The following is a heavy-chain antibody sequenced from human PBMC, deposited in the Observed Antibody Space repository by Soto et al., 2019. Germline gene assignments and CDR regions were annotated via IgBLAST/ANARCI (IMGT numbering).Heavy chain of an antibody. V-gene: IGHV4-59*12. CDR2: YYYSGNT. CDR3: ASHPRWPNQFNAIVV. CDR1: GGSITSYY. J-gene: IGHJ6*02. Sequence: SETLFLTCSVSGGSITSYYRRWVRQAPWKGLEWVVYYYYSGNTNYNPSLKSRVSISADTYKNQFSLKLSSVTAADTAVYYWASHPRWPNQFNAIVVAGQETTVTVAS. D-gene: IGHD6-13*01.